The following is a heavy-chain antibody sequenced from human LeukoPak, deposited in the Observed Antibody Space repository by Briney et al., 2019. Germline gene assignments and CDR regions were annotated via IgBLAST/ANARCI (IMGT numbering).Heavy chain of an antibody. J-gene: IGHJ4*02. V-gene: IGHV4-34*01. Sequence: GSLRLSCGASGFTFSNYWMSWIRQPPGKGLEWIGEINHSGSTNYNPSLKSRVTISVDTSKNQFSLKLSSVTAADTAVYYCARGGSGYDFDYWGQGTLVTVSS. CDR3: ARGGSGYDFDY. D-gene: IGHD5-12*01. CDR1: GFTFSNYW. CDR2: INHSGST.